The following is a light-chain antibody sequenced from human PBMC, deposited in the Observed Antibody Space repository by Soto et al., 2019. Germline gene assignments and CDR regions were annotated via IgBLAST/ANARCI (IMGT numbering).Light chain of an antibody. CDR1: QSVLYSSINKNH. Sequence: DIVMTQSPDSLAVSLGERATINCKSSQSVLYSSINKNHLAWYQQKPGQPPKLLIYWASTRESGVPDRFSGSGSGTDFTLTISSLQAEDVAVYYCQHFYSTPLSFGGGTKVEIK. J-gene: IGKJ4*01. CDR2: WAS. CDR3: QHFYSTPLS. V-gene: IGKV4-1*01.